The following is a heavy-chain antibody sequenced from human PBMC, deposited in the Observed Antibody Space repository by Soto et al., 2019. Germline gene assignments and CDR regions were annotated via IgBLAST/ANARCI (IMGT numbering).Heavy chain of an antibody. CDR1: GYTFTSYG. V-gene: IGHV1-18*01. CDR3: ARSEVEWLVDYYYGMDV. D-gene: IGHD6-19*01. J-gene: IGHJ6*02. CDR2: ISAYNGNT. Sequence: QVQLVQSGAAVKKPGASVKVSCKASGYTFTSYGISWVRQAPGQGLEWMGWISAYNGNTNYAQKLQGRVTMTTDTSTSTAYMELRSLRSDDTAVYYCARSEVEWLVDYYYGMDVWGQGTTVTVSS.